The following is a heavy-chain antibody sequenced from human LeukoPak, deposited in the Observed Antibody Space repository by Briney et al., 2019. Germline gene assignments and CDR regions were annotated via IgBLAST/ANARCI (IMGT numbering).Heavy chain of an antibody. D-gene: IGHD2-2*02. CDR2: MKPNNGNT. CDR1: GFTFTSYD. CDR3: VRDGEGAAISVNYWFDP. Sequence: ASVKVSCKASGFTFTSYDINWVRQASGQGLEWMGWMKPNNGNTGYAQKFQGRVTMTRDTSISTAYMELRGLRSEDTAVYYCVRDGEGAAISVNYWFDPWGQGTLVTVSS. V-gene: IGHV1-8*01. J-gene: IGHJ5*02.